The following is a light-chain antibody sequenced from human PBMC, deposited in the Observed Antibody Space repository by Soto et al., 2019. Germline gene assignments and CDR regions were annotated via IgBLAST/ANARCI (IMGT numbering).Light chain of an antibody. J-gene: IGLJ2*01. V-gene: IGLV2-23*03. CDR2: EGS. Sequence: QSVLTQRASVSGSPGQSITISCTGTSIDVGSYNLVSWYQQHPGKAPKLMIYEGSKRPSGVSNRFSGSKSGNTASLTISGLQAEDEADYYCCSYAGSSTFVHVVFGVGTKLTVL. CDR3: CSYAGSSTFVHVV. CDR1: SIDVGSYNL.